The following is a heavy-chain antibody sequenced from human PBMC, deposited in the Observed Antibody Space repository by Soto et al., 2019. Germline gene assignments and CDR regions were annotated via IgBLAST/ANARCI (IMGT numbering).Heavy chain of an antibody. D-gene: IGHD3-9*01. V-gene: IGHV4-59*01. Sequence: PSETLSLTCTVSGGSISSYYWSWIRQPPGKGLEWIGYIYYSGSTNYNPSLKSRVTISVDTSKNQCSLKLSSVTAADTAVYYCARGGGLRYDALSGPGYWGQGALVTVSS. CDR1: GGSISSYY. CDR2: IYYSGST. J-gene: IGHJ4*02. CDR3: ARGGGLRYDALSGPGY.